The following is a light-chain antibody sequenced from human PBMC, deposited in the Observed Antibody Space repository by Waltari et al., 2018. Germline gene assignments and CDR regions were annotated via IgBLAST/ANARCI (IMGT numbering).Light chain of an antibody. J-gene: IGKJ4*01. Sequence: DIQVPQSPSSVSASVGDSVTITCRESQALGVNLAWFQQKPGTAPKSLIYDASKLQSGVPSKFAGSGSGTDFTLTITNLQPEDFATYYCQQYFNFPLTFGGGTKVEIK. CDR1: QALGVN. V-gene: IGKV1-16*02. CDR2: DAS. CDR3: QQYFNFPLT.